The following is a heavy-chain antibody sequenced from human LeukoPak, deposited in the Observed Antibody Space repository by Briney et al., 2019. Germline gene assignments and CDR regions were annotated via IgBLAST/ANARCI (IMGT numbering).Heavy chain of an antibody. J-gene: IGHJ5*02. D-gene: IGHD3-10*01. V-gene: IGHV1-18*01. CDR2: ISAYNGNT. CDR3: ARGGDLWFGELLDNWFDP. CDR1: GYTFTSYG. Sequence: ASVKVSCKASGYTFTSYGISWVRQAPGQGLEWMGWISAYNGNTNYAQKLQGRVTMTTDTSTSTAYMELRSLRSDDTAVYYCARGGDLWFGELLDNWFDPWGQGTLVTVSS.